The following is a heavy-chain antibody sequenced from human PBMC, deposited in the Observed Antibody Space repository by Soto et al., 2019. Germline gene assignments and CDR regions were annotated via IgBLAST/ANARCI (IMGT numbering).Heavy chain of an antibody. CDR2: IKSKTDGGTT. D-gene: IGHD6-13*01. J-gene: IGHJ4*02. V-gene: IGHV3-15*01. Sequence: EVQLVESGGGLVKPGGSLRLSCAAFGFTFNNAWMSWVRQAPGKGLQWVGRIKSKTDGGTTDYAAPVKGRFTISRDDSKNTLYLQMNSLKTADTAVYYCTTIANIAAAGSFDYSGQGTLVTVSS. CDR1: GFTFNNAW. CDR3: TTIANIAAAGSFDY.